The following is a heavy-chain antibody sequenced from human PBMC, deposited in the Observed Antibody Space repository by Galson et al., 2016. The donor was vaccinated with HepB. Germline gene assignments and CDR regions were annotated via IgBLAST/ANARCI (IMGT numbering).Heavy chain of an antibody. CDR2: IKNDGTTT. CDR1: GITFSRYW. J-gene: IGHJ4*02. CDR3: ARLSLVSAGTVDY. D-gene: IGHD6-19*01. V-gene: IGHV3-74*01. Sequence: SLRLSCAASGITFSRYWMHWVRQAPGKGLVWVSHIKNDGTTTNYADSVRGRFIISRDNAKNTLYLQTNRLRAEDTAVYYCARLSLVSAGTVDYWGQGTLVVVSS.